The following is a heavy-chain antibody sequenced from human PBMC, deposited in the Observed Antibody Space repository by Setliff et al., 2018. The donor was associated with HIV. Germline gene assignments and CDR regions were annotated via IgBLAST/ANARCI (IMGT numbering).Heavy chain of an antibody. D-gene: IGHD3-3*01. CDR1: GDSISGYY. CDR2: VYTSGTT. Sequence: SETLSLTCTVSGDSISGYYWSWIRQTAGKGLEWIGRVYTSGTTNYNPSLKRRVTMSVDTSKNQFSLKLSSVTAADTAVYYCARNFWNGPPDYYYYGLDVWGQGTTVTVSS. J-gene: IGHJ6*02. CDR3: ARNFWNGPPDYYYYGLDV. V-gene: IGHV4-4*07.